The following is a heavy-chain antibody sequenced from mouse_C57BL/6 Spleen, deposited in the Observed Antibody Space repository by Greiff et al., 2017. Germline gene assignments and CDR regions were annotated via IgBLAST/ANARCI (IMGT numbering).Heavy chain of an antibody. D-gene: IGHD1-1*01. J-gene: IGHJ1*03. Sequence: VQVVESGPGLVAPSQSLSITCTVSGFSLTSYAISWVRQPPGKGLEWLGVIWTGGGTNYNSALKSRLSISKDNSKSQVFLKMNSLQTDDTARYYCARNYYGSSYGWYFDVWGTGTTVTVSS. CDR2: IWTGGGT. CDR3: ARNYYGSSYGWYFDV. V-gene: IGHV2-9-1*01. CDR1: GFSLTSYA.